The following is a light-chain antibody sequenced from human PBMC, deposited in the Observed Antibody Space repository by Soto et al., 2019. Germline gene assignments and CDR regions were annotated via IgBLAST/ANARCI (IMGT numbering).Light chain of an antibody. Sequence: EIVLTQSPATLSLSPGERATLSCGASQSVSSGYLAWYQQKPGLAPRLLIYDASSRATGIPDRFSGSGSGTDFPLTISRLEPEDFAVYYCHQYGSSPRTFGQGTKLEIK. CDR1: QSVSSGY. V-gene: IGKV3D-20*01. CDR3: HQYGSSPRT. J-gene: IGKJ2*01. CDR2: DAS.